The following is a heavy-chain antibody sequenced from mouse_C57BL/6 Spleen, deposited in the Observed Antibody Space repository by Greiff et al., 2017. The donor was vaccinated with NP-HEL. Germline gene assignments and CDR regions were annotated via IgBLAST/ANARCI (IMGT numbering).Heavy chain of an antibody. Sequence: EVMLVESGGGLVQPGGSMKLSCVASGFTFSNYWMNWVRQSPEKGLEWVAQIRLKSDNYATHYAESVKGRFTISRDDSKSSVYLQMNNLRAEDTGIYYCTVYYYGSSYIWYFDVWGTGTTVTVSS. D-gene: IGHD1-1*01. CDR2: IRLKSDNYAT. J-gene: IGHJ1*03. V-gene: IGHV6-3*01. CDR1: GFTFSNYW. CDR3: TVYYYGSSYIWYFDV.